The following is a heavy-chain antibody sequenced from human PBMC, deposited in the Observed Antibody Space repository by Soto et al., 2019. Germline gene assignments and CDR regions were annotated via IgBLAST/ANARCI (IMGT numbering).Heavy chain of an antibody. D-gene: IGHD5-12*01. Sequence: EVQLVESGGGLVKPGGSLRLSCAASGFTFNIYSMNWVRQAPGKGLEWVSAISGSGDYKVYADSVRGRFTLSRDNGKNSLYLQMDSLRAEDTAVYYCARTYPDYFDYWGQGTLVTVSS. V-gene: IGHV3-21*01. CDR3: ARTYPDYFDY. CDR1: GFTFNIYS. CDR2: ISGSGDYK. J-gene: IGHJ4*02.